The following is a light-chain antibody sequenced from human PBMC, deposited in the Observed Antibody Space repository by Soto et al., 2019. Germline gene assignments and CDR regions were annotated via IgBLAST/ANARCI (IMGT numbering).Light chain of an antibody. Sequence: DIVMTQSPDSLAVSLGERATVNCKSSQSVLYSSNNKNYLAWYQQKPGQPPKLLIYWASTRESGVPDRFSGSGSGTDFTLTISSLQAEDVAVYYCQKYYNTPPSFGGGTKVEIK. J-gene: IGKJ4*01. CDR3: QKYYNTPPS. V-gene: IGKV4-1*01. CDR1: QSVLYSSNNKNY. CDR2: WAS.